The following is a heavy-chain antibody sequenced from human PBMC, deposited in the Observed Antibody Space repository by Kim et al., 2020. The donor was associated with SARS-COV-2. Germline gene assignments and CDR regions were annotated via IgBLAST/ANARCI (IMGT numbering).Heavy chain of an antibody. CDR2: ISYDGSNK. CDR1: GFTFSSYA. CDR3: ARDARYYDILTGYLHPAPYYYYGLDF. D-gene: IGHD3-9*01. J-gene: IGHJ6*02. Sequence: GGSLRLSCAASGFTFSSYAMHWVRQAPGKGLEWVAVISYDGSNKYYADSVKGRFTISRDNSKNTLYLQMNSLRAEDTAVYYCARDARYYDILTGYLHPAPYYYYGLDFWGQGTTVTVSS. V-gene: IGHV3-30-3*01.